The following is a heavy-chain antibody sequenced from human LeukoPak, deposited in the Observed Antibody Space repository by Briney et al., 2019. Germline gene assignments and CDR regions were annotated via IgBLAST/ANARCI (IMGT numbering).Heavy chain of an antibody. CDR2: INHSGST. CDR1: GGSFSGYY. D-gene: IGHD3-16*02. J-gene: IGHJ5*02. V-gene: IGHV4-34*01. CDR3: ARGGASYDYVWGGYRPNNNWFDP. Sequence: PSETLSLTCAVYGGSFSGYYWSWIRQPPGKGLEWIGEINHSGSTNYNPSLKSRVTISVDTSKNQFSLKLSSVTAADTAVYYCARGGASYDYVWGGYRPNNNWFDPWGQGTLVTVSS.